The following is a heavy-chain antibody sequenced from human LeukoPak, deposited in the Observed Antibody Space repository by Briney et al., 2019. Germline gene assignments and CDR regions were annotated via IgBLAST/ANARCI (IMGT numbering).Heavy chain of an antibody. CDR2: GNP. Sequence: GNPTYAQGFTGRFVFSLDTSVSTAYLQISSLKAEDTAVYYCARRPGYSSSWYRVFNWFDPWGQGTLVTVSS. V-gene: IGHV7-4-1*02. J-gene: IGHJ5*02. CDR3: ARRPGYSSSWYRVFNWFDP. D-gene: IGHD6-13*01.